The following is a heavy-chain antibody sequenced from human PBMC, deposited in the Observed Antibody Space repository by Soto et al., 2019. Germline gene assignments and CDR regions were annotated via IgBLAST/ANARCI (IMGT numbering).Heavy chain of an antibody. CDR2: INPNSGVT. Sequence: ASVKVSCKASGYTFTGYFIHWVRQAPGEGLEWVGYINPNSGVTKYAPRFLGRVTITRDTSIRTAYMDLNNLRSDDTAVYFCARGVGTILAPLPWGPGTLVTVSS. V-gene: IGHV1-2*02. CDR3: ARGVGTILAPLP. CDR1: GYTFTGYF. J-gene: IGHJ5*02. D-gene: IGHD2-2*01.